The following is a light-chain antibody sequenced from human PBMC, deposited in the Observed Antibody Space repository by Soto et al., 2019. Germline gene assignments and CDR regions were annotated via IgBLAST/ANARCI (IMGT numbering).Light chain of an antibody. CDR2: EVS. V-gene: IGLV2-23*02. CDR3: CSYAGSSTPVV. Sequence: QSALTQPASVSGSPGQSITISCTGTSSDVGSYNLVSWYQQHPGKAPKLMIYEVSKRPSGVSNRFSGSKSGNTASLTISGLQPEDEADYYCCSYAGSSTPVVFGGGTKVTVL. CDR1: SSDVGSYNL. J-gene: IGLJ2*01.